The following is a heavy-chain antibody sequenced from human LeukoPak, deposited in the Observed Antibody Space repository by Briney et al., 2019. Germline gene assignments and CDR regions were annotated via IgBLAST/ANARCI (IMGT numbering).Heavy chain of an antibody. V-gene: IGHV1-8*01. CDR1: GYTFTSYD. CDR2: MNPNSGNT. D-gene: IGHD3-10*01. CDR3: ARWASMVRGTARAHGANYYYYYGMDV. J-gene: IGHJ6*02. Sequence: GASVKVSCKASGYTFTSYDINWVRQATGQGLEWMGWMNPNSGNTGYAQKFQGRVTMTRNTSISTAYMELSSLRSEDTAVYYCARWASMVRGTARAHGANYYYYYGMDVWGQGTTVTVSS.